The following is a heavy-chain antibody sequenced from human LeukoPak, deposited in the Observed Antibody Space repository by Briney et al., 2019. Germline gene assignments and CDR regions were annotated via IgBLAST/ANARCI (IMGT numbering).Heavy chain of an antibody. Sequence: GGSLRLSCAASRFTFNMYAMSWVRQAPGQGLEWVSVISDSGDYTSYADSVRGRFTISRDNSRNTLYLQMISLRPEDTAVYYCAKDTSIGKYCTNGVCSPFDYWGQGTLVTVSS. V-gene: IGHV3-23*01. CDR2: ISDSGDYT. CDR3: AKDTSIGKYCTNGVCSPFDY. CDR1: RFTFNMYA. J-gene: IGHJ4*02. D-gene: IGHD2-8*01.